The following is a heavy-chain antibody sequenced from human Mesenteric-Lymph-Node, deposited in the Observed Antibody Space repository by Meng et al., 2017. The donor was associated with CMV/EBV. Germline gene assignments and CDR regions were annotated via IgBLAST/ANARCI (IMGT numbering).Heavy chain of an antibody. CDR2: ISDDGNNQ. CDR3: ARELRSDL. CDR1: GFTFSSYP. Sequence: GESLKISCAASGFTFSSYPMHWVRQPPGKGLEWMSIISDDGNNQYYADSVRGRFTISRDNSKNTLYLQMNSLRAEDTAVYYCARELRSDLWGQGTLVTVSS. V-gene: IGHV3-30-3*01. J-gene: IGHJ4*02. D-gene: IGHD3-16*01.